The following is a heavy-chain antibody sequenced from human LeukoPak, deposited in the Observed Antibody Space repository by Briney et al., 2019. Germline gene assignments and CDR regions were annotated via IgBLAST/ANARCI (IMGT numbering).Heavy chain of an antibody. J-gene: IGHJ4*02. D-gene: IGHD1-26*01. CDR2: INPNSGGT. V-gene: IGHV1-2*02. Sequence: ASVKVPCKASGYTFTGYYMHWVRQAPGQGLEWMGWINPNSGGTNYAQKFQGRVTMTRDTSISTAYMELSRLRSDDTAVYYCARVNSGSYRPTGYWGQGTLVTVSS. CDR3: ARVNSGSYRPTGY. CDR1: GYTFTGYY.